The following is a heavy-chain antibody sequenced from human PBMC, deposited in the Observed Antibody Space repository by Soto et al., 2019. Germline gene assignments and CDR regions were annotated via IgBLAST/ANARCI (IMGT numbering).Heavy chain of an antibody. CDR2: IYYSGST. D-gene: IGHD3-9*01. J-gene: IGHJ4*02. CDR3: ARADVLRYFGNFDY. Sequence: PSETLSLTCTVSGGSISSGYYYWSWIRQPPGKGLEWIGYIYYSGSTYYNPSLKSRVTISVDTSKNQFSLKLSSVTAADTAVYYCARADVLRYFGNFDYWGQGTLVTVSS. V-gene: IGHV4-30-4*01. CDR1: GGSISSGYYY.